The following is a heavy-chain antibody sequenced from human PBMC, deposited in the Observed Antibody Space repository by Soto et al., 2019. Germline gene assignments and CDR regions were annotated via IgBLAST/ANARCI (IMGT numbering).Heavy chain of an antibody. J-gene: IGHJ6*02. D-gene: IGHD2-15*01. CDR1: GFTFSSYG. Sequence: PVGSLRLSCAASGFTFSSYGMHWVRQAPGKGLEWVAVISYDGSNKYYADSVKGRFTISRDNSKYTLYLQMNSLRAEDTAVYYCAKEYIVVVVAATAGMDVWGQGTTVTVSS. CDR2: ISYDGSNK. V-gene: IGHV3-30*18. CDR3: AKEYIVVVVAATAGMDV.